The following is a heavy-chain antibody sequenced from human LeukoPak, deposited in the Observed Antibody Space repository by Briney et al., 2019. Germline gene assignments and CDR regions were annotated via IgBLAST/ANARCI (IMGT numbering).Heavy chain of an antibody. CDR3: ARAYSNSWYNWFDP. J-gene: IGHJ5*02. CDR2: IWYDGSYK. V-gene: IGHV3-33*01. CDR1: GFTFSSYG. Sequence: GGSLRLSCAASGFTFSSYGMCWVRQAPGKGLQWVAVIWYDGSYKYYADSVKGRFTISRDNSKNTLYLQMNSLRAEDTALYYCARAYSNSWYNWFDPWGQGTLVTVSS. D-gene: IGHD6-13*01.